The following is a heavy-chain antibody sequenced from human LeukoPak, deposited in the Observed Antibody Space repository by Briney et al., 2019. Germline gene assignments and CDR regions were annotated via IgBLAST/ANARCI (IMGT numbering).Heavy chain of an antibody. J-gene: IGHJ5*02. Sequence: SETLSLTCAVYGGSFSGYYWSWIRQPPGKGLEWIGEINHSGSTNYNPSLKSRVTISVDTSKNQFSLKLSSVTAADTAVYYCAVRQWLVSNWFDPWGQGTLVTVSS. V-gene: IGHV4-34*01. CDR2: INHSGST. CDR3: AVRQWLVSNWFDP. D-gene: IGHD6-19*01. CDR1: GGSFSGYY.